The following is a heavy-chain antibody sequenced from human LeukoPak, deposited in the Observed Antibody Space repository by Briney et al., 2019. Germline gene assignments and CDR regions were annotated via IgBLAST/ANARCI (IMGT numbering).Heavy chain of an antibody. CDR3: AREGAGGSLDY. D-gene: IGHD1-26*01. CDR2: MYHTGST. CDR1: GYSMSSGYY. V-gene: IGHV4-38-2*02. Sequence: PSETLSLTCTVSGYSMSSGYYWGWIRQPPERGLEWIGSMYHTGSTYYNPSLKSRVTISVDTSKNQFCLKLSSVTAADTAVYYCAREGAGGSLDYWGQGTLVTVSS. J-gene: IGHJ4*02.